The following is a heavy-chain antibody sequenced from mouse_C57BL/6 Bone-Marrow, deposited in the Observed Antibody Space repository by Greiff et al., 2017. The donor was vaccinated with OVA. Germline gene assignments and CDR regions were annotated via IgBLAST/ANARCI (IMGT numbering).Heavy chain of an antibody. CDR2: ISNLAYSI. V-gene: IGHV5-15*01. Sequence: EVQGVESGGGLVQPGGSLKLSCAASGFTFSDYGMAWVRQAPRKGPEWVAFISNLAYSIYYADTVTGRFTISRENAKNTLYLEMSSLRSEDTAMYYCARGPWFAYWGQGTLVTVSA. CDR3: ARGPWFAY. CDR1: GFTFSDYG. J-gene: IGHJ3*01.